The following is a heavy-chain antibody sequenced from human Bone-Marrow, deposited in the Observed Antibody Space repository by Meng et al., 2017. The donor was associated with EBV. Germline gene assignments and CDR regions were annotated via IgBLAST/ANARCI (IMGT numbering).Heavy chain of an antibody. D-gene: IGHD1-1*01. Sequence: HVQLERAGAGLVTSSGTLSLPCAVSGGSISSSNWWIWVRQPPGKGLEWIGEIYHSGSTNYNPSLKSRVTISVDKSKNQFSLKLSSVTAADTAVYYCLLQVQDDDYWGQGTLVTVSS. CDR2: IYHSGST. V-gene: IGHV4-4*02. J-gene: IGHJ4*02. CDR1: GGSISSSNW. CDR3: LLQVQDDDY.